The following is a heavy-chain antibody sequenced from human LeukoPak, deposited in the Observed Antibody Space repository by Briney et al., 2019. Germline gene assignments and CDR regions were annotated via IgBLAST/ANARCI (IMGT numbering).Heavy chain of an antibody. D-gene: IGHD4-17*01. CDR1: GYTFTGYY. V-gene: IGHV1-2*02. J-gene: IGHJ4*02. Sequence: ASVKVSCKASGYTFTGYYMHGVRQAPGQGLEWMGWINPNSGGTNYAQKFQGRVTMTRDTSISTAYMELSRLRSDDTAVYYCARVRDYGDYTFDYWGQGTLVTASS. CDR2: INPNSGGT. CDR3: ARVRDYGDYTFDY.